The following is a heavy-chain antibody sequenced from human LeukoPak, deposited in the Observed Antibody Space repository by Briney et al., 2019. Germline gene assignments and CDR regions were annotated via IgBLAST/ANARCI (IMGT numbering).Heavy chain of an antibody. CDR2: IYYSGST. Sequence: SETLSLTCTVSGGSISSYYWSWIRQPPGKGLEWIGSIYYSGSTNYNPSLKSRVTISVDTSKNQFSLKLSSVTAADTAVYYCARDSSGWYRWFDPWGRGTLVTVSS. CDR1: GGSISSYY. CDR3: ARDSSGWYRWFDP. V-gene: IGHV4-59*01. J-gene: IGHJ5*02. D-gene: IGHD6-19*01.